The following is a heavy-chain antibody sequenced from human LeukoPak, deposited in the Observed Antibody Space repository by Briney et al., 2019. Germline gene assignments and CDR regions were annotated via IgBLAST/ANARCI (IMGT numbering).Heavy chain of an antibody. J-gene: IGHJ6*02. CDR3: ARDIASSSYYYYGMDV. CDR2: IYYSGST. CDR1: GGSISSYY. Sequence: PSETLSLTCTVSGGSISSYYWSWIRQPPGKGLEWMGYIYYSGSTNYNPSLKSRVTISVDTSKNQFSLKLSSVTAADTAVYYCARDIASSSYYYYGMDVWGQGTTVTVSS. V-gene: IGHV4-59*01. D-gene: IGHD6-6*01.